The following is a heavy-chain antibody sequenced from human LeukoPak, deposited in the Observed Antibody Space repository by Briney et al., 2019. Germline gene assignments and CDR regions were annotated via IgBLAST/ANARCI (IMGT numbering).Heavy chain of an antibody. Sequence: PSETLSLTCAVYGGSFSGCYWSWVRQPPGKGREWVGEINNSRTTTYNPSLTIRVTISVATSKNQFSLNLSSVTAADTAVYYCARGSRDSSGSYYVFAFDIWGQGTMVAVSS. J-gene: IGHJ3*02. D-gene: IGHD3-22*01. CDR1: GGSFSGCY. CDR2: INNSRTT. V-gene: IGHV4-34*01. CDR3: ARGSRDSSGSYYVFAFDI.